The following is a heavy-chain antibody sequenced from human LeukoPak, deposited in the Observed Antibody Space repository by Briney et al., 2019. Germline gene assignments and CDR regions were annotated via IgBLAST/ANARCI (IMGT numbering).Heavy chain of an antibody. Sequence: PGGSLRLSCAASGFTFSSYTMYWVRQAPGKGLEWVSYISGSSSTIYYADSVKGRFTISRDNAKNSLYLQMNSLRAEDTAVYYCVRDVQQLLGAYYYYYMDVWGKGTTVTVSS. D-gene: IGHD6-13*01. CDR3: VRDVQQLLGAYYYYYMDV. V-gene: IGHV3-48*01. CDR2: ISGSSSTI. CDR1: GFTFSSYT. J-gene: IGHJ6*03.